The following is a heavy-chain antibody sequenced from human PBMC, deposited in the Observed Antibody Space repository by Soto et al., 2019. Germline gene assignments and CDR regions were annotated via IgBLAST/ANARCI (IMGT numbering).Heavy chain of an antibody. D-gene: IGHD1-26*01. CDR2: ISVYNGNT. V-gene: IGHV1-18*01. CDR1: WYTFTSYG. CDR3: ARGVWKWELPLY. Sequence: ASVKFSCNAAWYTFTSYGLSWVRQAPGQVLEGMGWISVYNGNTNYXXKLQGRFXXTTDTSTSQPXMKLRXLRSDDTAVYYCARGVWKWELPLYW. J-gene: IGHJ4*01.